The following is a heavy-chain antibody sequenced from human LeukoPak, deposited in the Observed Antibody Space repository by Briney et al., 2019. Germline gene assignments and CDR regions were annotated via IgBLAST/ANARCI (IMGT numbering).Heavy chain of an antibody. CDR1: GFTFTKCA. CDR2: ITATGDTA. V-gene: IGHV3-23*01. J-gene: IGHJ4*02. D-gene: IGHD6-19*01. Sequence: GGSLRLSCVASGFTFTKCAMSWIRQAPGKGLEWVAIITATGDTAYYVDSVKGRFTISRDNSRNTVYMQMDSLRAEGTAIYYCAGDRNSDWYSPLDYWGQGSQVTVSP. CDR3: AGDRNSDWYSPLDY.